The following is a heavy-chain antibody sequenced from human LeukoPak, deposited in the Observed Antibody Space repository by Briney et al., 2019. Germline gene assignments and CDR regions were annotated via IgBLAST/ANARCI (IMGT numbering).Heavy chain of an antibody. D-gene: IGHD7-27*01. CDR2: IGSSIRRI. CDR3: ARDLSVTGDFDY. J-gene: IGHJ4*02. V-gene: IGHV3-21*01. CDR1: GFTFSSYN. Sequence: GGSLRLSCAASGFTFSSYNMNWVRQAPGKGLEWVSSIGSSIRRIAYAGSVKGRFTISRDNAENSLYLQMNSLRAEDTAVYYCARDLSVTGDFDYWGQGTLVTVSS.